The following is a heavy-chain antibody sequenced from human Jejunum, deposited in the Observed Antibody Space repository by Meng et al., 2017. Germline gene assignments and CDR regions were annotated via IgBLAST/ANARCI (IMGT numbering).Heavy chain of an antibody. Sequence: GESLKISCAASGFIFSTYGMHWVRQAPGKGLEWVPIISYDGSNKNYADSVKGRFTISRDNSKNTLYLQMNSLRAEEMAVYYCARGVGFDPWGQGTLVTVSS. J-gene: IGHJ5*02. CDR2: ISYDGSNK. V-gene: IGHV3-30*03. CDR3: ARGVGFDP. CDR1: GFIFSTYG. D-gene: IGHD2-15*01.